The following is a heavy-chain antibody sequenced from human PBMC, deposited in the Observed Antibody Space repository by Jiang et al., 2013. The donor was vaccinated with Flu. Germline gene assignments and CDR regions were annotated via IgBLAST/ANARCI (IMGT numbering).Heavy chain of an antibody. CDR3: ARSKAPSIAARPRSYWYFDL. D-gene: IGHD6-6*01. CDR2: INHSGST. V-gene: IGHV4-34*01. Sequence: WSWIRQPPGKGLEWIGEINHSGSTNYNPSLKSRVTISVDTSKNQFSLKLSSVTAADTAVYYCARSKAPSIAARPRSYWYFDLWGRGTLVTVSS. J-gene: IGHJ2*01.